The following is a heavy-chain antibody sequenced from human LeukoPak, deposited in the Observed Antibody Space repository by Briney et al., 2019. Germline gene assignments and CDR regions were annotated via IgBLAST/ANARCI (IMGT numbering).Heavy chain of an antibody. CDR2: INHSGST. CDR3: ARVGARFKISWFDP. D-gene: IGHD1-26*01. V-gene: IGHV4-34*01. CDR1: GGSFSGYY. J-gene: IGHJ5*02. Sequence: SETLSLTCAVYGGSFSGYYWSWIRQPPGKGLEWIGEINHSGSTNYNPSLKSRVTISVDTSKNQFSLKLSSVTAADTAVYYCARVGARFKISWFDPWGQGTLATVSS.